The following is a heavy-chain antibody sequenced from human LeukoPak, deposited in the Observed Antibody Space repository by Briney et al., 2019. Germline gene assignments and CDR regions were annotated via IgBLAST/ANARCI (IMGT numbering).Heavy chain of an antibody. V-gene: IGHV3-30*18. J-gene: IGHJ4*02. D-gene: IGHD5-12*01. Sequence: PGGSLRLSCAASGFTFSSYGMHWVRRAPGKGLEWVAVISYDGSNKYYADSVKGRFTISRDNSKNTLYLQMNSLRAEDTAVYYCAKVRVDIVATTADSDYWGQGTLVTVSS. CDR1: GFTFSSYG. CDR3: AKVRVDIVATTADSDY. CDR2: ISYDGSNK.